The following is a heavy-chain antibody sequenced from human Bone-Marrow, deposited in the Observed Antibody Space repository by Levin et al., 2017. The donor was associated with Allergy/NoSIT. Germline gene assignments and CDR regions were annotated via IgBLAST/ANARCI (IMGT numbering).Heavy chain of an antibody. Sequence: TSETLSLTCTVSGGSISSSSYYWGWIRQPPGMGLEWIGSIYYSGSTYYNPSLKSRVTISVDTSKNQFSLKLSSVTAADTAVYYCARDPVTAMVISYYGMDVWGQGTTVTVSS. J-gene: IGHJ6*02. V-gene: IGHV4-39*07. CDR3: ARDPVTAMVISYYGMDV. CDR2: IYYSGST. D-gene: IGHD5-18*01. CDR1: GGSISSSSYY.